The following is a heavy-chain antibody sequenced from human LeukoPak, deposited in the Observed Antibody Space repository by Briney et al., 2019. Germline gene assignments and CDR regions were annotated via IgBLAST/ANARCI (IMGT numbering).Heavy chain of an antibody. V-gene: IGHV3-23*01. Sequence: GGSLRLSCAASGFTFGSYAMSWVRQAPGKGLEWVSAISGSGGSTYYADSVKGRFTISRDNSKNTLYLQMNSLRAEDTAVYYCAKDQEDYGGNTNFDYWGQGTLVTVSS. CDR3: AKDQEDYGGNTNFDY. CDR1: GFTFGSYA. CDR2: ISGSGGST. J-gene: IGHJ4*02. D-gene: IGHD4-23*01.